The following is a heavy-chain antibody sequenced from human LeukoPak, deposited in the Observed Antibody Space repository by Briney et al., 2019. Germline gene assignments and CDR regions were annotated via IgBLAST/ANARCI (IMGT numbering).Heavy chain of an antibody. V-gene: IGHV3-48*01. CDR1: GFTFTSYS. CDR2: INSNSGAI. Sequence: GGSLRLSCAASGFTFTSYSMNWVRQAPGKGLDWISYINSNSGAIYYADSVKGRCTISRDNAKNSLYLQMNSLRVEDTAVYYCARSGCTASSCYRSNFDYWGQGTLVTVSS. CDR3: ARSGCTASSCYRSNFDY. J-gene: IGHJ4*02. D-gene: IGHD2-15*01.